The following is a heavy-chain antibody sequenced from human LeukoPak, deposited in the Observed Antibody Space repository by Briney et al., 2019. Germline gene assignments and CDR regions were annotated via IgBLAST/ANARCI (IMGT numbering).Heavy chain of an antibody. D-gene: IGHD5-24*01. V-gene: IGHV4-59*01. CDR3: ARGPDGYKSFWYFDL. Sequence: PSETLSLTCSVSGGSTRSDYYWSWIWQPPGKGLEWIGYIYYSGSTNYNPSVRGRVTISVDTSKNLFSLTLNSVTAADTAVYYCARGPDGYKSFWYFDLWGRGTLVTLSS. CDR1: GGSTRSDYY. CDR2: IYYSGST. J-gene: IGHJ2*01.